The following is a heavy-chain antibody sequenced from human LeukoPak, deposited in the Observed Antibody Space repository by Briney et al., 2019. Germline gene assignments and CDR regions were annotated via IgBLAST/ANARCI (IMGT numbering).Heavy chain of an antibody. D-gene: IGHD1-26*01. J-gene: IGHJ4*02. V-gene: IGHV1-69*05. CDR1: GGTFSSYA. CDR3: ARVFARGGEISGSYYYY. Sequence: GASVKVSCKASGGTFSSYAISWVRQAPGQGLEWMGEIIPMFGTANYAQKFQGRVTITTDESTSTAYMELSSLGSEDTAMYYCARVFARGGEISGSYYYYWGQGTLVTVSS. CDR2: IIPMFGTA.